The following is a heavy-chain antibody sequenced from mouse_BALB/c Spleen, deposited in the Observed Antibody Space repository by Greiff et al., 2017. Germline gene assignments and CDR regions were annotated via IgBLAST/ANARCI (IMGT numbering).Heavy chain of an antibody. J-gene: IGHJ2*01. Sequence: EVQLVESGGGLVQPGGSRKLSCAASGFTFSDYGMAWVRQAPGKGPEWVAFISNLAYSIYYADTVTGRFTISRENAKNTLYLEMSSLRSEDTAMYYCARGEGNYDYFDYWGQGTTLTVSS. D-gene: IGHD2-1*01. CDR3: ARGEGNYDYFDY. CDR2: ISNLAYSI. CDR1: GFTFSDYG. V-gene: IGHV5-15*02.